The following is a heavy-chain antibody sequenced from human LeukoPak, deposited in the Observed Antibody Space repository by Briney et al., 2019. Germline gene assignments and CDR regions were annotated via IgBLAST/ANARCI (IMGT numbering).Heavy chain of an antibody. CDR3: ASRSSGWYLFDY. CDR2: IIPIFGTA. J-gene: IGHJ4*02. D-gene: IGHD6-19*01. Sequence: VASVKVSCKASGGTFSSYAISWVRQAPGQGLEWMGGIIPIFGTANYAQKFQGRVTITADESTSTAYMELSSLRSEDTAVYYCASRSSGWYLFDYWGQGTLVTVSS. V-gene: IGHV1-69*13. CDR1: GGTFSSYA.